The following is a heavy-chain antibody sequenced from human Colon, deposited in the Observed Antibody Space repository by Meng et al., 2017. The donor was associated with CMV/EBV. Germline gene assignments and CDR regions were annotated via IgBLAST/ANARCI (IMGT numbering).Heavy chain of an antibody. D-gene: IGHD3-16*01. J-gene: IGHJ3*01. CDR3: ARDLRGSEAFDF. CDR2: INPASGGT. CDR1: GYTFTDYY. V-gene: IGHV1-2*02. Sequence: ASVKVSCKASGYTFTDYYIHWVRQAPDQGLEWMGWINPASGGTTYAQMFQGGVTMTRDTSISTAYMELSRLNSNDTALYYCARDLRGSEAFDFWGQGTMVTVSS.